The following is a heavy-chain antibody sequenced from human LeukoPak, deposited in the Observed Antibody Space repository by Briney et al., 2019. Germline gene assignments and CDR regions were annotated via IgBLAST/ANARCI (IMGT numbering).Heavy chain of an antibody. V-gene: IGHV4-34*01. CDR1: GGSFSGYY. J-gene: IGHJ3*02. CDR2: INHSGST. CDR3: ARRVRGPGAFDI. Sequence: SSETLSLTCAVYGGSFSGYYWSWIRQPPGKGLEWIGEINHSGSTNYNPSLKSRVTISVDTSKNQFSLKLSSVTAADTAVYYCARRVRGPGAFDIWGQGTMVTVSS. D-gene: IGHD2-21*01.